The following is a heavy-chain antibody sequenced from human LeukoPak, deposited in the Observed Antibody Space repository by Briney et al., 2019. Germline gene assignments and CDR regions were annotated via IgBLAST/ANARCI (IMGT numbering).Heavy chain of an antibody. Sequence: PGGSLRLSCAASGFTFSNYWMTWVRQAPGRGLEWVANINIDGNKKDYVGSVKGRFTISRDNAKNSLYLEMISLRNEDTAVYYCATEQPFQAFDIWGQGTKVTGSS. V-gene: IGHV3-7*03. CDR1: GFTFSNYW. D-gene: IGHD6-13*01. CDR2: INIDGNKK. CDR3: ATEQPFQAFDI. J-gene: IGHJ3*02.